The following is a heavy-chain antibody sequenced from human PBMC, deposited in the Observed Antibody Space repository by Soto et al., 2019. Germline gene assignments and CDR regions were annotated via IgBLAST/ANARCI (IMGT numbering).Heavy chain of an antibody. J-gene: IGHJ6*03. V-gene: IGHV4-59*11. CDR1: GGSISSLY. Sequence: QVQLQESGPGLVKSSETLSLTCTVSGGSISSLYWSWIRQPPGKGLEWIGYIYYSGSTNYNPSLKSRVTISVETSKNQFSLKLSSVAAADTAVYYCAAFRAYYYYLDVWGKGATVTVSS. CDR3: AAFRAYYYYLDV. CDR2: IYYSGST. D-gene: IGHD3-3*02.